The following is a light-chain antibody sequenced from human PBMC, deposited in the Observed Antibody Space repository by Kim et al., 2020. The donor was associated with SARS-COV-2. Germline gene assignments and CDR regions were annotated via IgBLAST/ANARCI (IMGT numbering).Light chain of an antibody. CDR3: QSSVSSDTFWV. Sequence: SYELTQPPSVSVSPGQTARITCSGDALPNQYAYWFQQKPGQAPVLVIYEDTERPSGIPERFSGSTSGTTVTLPISGVQAEDAADYYCQSSVSSDTFWVFG. J-gene: IGLJ3*02. CDR1: ALPNQY. CDR2: EDT. V-gene: IGLV3-25*03.